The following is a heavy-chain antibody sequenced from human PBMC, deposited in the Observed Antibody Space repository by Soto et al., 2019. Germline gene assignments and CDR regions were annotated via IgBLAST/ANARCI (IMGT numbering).Heavy chain of an antibody. CDR3: ARGVRRGEVDKYYFDY. V-gene: IGHV1-46*01. J-gene: IGHJ4*02. CDR1: GYTFASYY. Sequence: QVQLVQSGAEVKKPGASVKVSCKASGYTFASYYVHWVRQAPGQGLEWMGIINPSGGSKSYAQKFQGRVTMTRDTSTSTVYMELSSLRSEDTAVYYCARGVRRGEVDKYYFDYWGQGTLVTVSS. CDR2: INPSGGSK. D-gene: IGHD3-10*01.